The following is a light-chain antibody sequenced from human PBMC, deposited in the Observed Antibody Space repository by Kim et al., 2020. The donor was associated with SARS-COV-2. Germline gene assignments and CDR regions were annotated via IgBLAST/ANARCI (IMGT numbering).Light chain of an antibody. Sequence: AAVGDRVTITCRASQKIINFLNWDQQKPGKAPNLLIFAASNLGSGVPSRFSGSGSGAEFTLTISSLRPEDCATYYCQQSYSTPWTFGQGTKVDIK. CDR1: QKIINF. V-gene: IGKV1-39*01. CDR2: AAS. CDR3: QQSYSTPWT. J-gene: IGKJ1*01.